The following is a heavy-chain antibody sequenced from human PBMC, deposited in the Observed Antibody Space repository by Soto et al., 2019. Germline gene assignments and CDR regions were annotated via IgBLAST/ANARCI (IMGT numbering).Heavy chain of an antibody. Sequence: EVQLVESGGGLVQSGGSLGLTCAASGFTFNKYTMNWVRQAPGKGLEWLSYISGGGGTMFYADSVKGRVTISRDNAKNSLYLQMDSLRAEDTAVYYCARDKSGSYSIDYWGQGTLVTVSS. CDR2: ISGGGGTM. CDR3: ARDKSGSYSIDY. J-gene: IGHJ4*02. V-gene: IGHV3-48*04. D-gene: IGHD1-26*01. CDR1: GFTFNKYT.